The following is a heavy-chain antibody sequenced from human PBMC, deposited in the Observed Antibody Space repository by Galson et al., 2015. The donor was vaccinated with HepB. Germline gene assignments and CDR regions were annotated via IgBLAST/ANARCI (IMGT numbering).Heavy chain of an antibody. J-gene: IGHJ4*02. D-gene: IGHD2-21*02. Sequence: SLRLSCAASGFTFSNAWMSWVRQAPGKGLEWVAVIWYDGSNKYYADSVKGRFTISRDNSKNTLYLQMNSLRAEDTAVYYCARPYCGGDCPPDDWGQGTLVTVSS. CDR3: ARPYCGGDCPPDD. CDR1: GFTFSNAW. CDR2: IWYDGSNK. V-gene: IGHV3-33*08.